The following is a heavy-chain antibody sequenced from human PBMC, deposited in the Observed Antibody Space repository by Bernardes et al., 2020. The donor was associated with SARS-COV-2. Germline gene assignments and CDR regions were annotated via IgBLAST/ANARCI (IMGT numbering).Heavy chain of an antibody. CDR3: ARHNWNGAPRKYYYYYGMDV. CDR1: GYSFTSYW. V-gene: IGHV5-51*01. J-gene: IGHJ6*02. Sequence: GESLKISCKGSGYSFTSYWIGWVRQMPGKGLEWMGIIYPGDSDTRYSPSFQGQVTISADKSISTAYLQWSSLKASDTAMYYCARHNWNGAPRKYYYYYGMDVWGQGTTVTVSS. CDR2: IYPGDSDT. D-gene: IGHD1-20*01.